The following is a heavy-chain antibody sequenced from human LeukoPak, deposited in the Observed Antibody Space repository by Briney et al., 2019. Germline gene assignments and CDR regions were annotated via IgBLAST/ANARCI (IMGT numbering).Heavy chain of an antibody. D-gene: IGHD5-18*01. CDR1: GYTFTGYY. CDR2: INPNSGGT. V-gene: IGHV1-2*02. Sequence: ASVKVSCKASGYTFTGYYMHWVRQAPGQGLEWMGWINPNSGGTNYAQKFQGRVTMTRDTSISTAYMELSRLRSDDTAVYYCARAEDGYSYGYVWGQGTLVTVSS. CDR3: ARAEDGYSYGYV. J-gene: IGHJ4*02.